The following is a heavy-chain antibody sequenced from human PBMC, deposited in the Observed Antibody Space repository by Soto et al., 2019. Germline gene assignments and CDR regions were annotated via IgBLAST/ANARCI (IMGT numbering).Heavy chain of an antibody. CDR2: ISSSSSFI. CDR1: GFTFSSYS. V-gene: IGHV3-21*01. CDR3: ARNNNGDSDY. D-gene: IGHD4-17*01. Sequence: PGGSLRLSCAASGFTFSSYSMNWVRQAPGKGPEWVSSISSSSSFIYYADSVKGRFTISRDNAKNSLYLQMNSLRAEDTAVYYCARNNNGDSDYWGQGTLVTVSS. J-gene: IGHJ4*02.